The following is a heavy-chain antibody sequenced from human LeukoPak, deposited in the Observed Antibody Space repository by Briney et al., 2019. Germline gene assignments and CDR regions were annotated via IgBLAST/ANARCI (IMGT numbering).Heavy chain of an antibody. J-gene: IGHJ4*02. CDR2: IHPNDGDT. Sequence: ASVKVSCKVSGYTFTNYYMHWVRQAPGQGLEWMGLIHPNDGDTKYAQEFQDRVTMTRDTSTSTVYMELSSLRSEDTAVYYCATYTQSGAQGVNDYWGQGTLVTVSS. V-gene: IGHV1-46*01. CDR3: ATYTQSGAQGVNDY. D-gene: IGHD3-10*01. CDR1: GYTFTNYY.